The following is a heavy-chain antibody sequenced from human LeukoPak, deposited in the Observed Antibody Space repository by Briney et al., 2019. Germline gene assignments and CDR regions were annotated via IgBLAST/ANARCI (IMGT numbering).Heavy chain of an antibody. CDR3: ARAMDIVATIYFDY. CDR2: IYYSGST. V-gene: IGHV4-31*03. CDR1: GGSISSGGYY. D-gene: IGHD5-12*01. J-gene: IGHJ4*02. Sequence: SQTLSLTCNVSGGSISSGGYYWSWIRQHPGKGLEWIGYIYYSGSTYYNPSLKSRVTISVDTSKNQFSLKLSSVTAADTAVYYCARAMDIVATIYFDYWGQGTLVTVSS.